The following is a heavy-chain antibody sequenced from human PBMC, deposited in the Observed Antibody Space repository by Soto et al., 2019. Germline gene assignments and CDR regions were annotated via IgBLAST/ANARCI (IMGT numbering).Heavy chain of an antibody. CDR2: INSNSGGT. J-gene: IGHJ4*02. Sequence: QVQLVQSGAEVKKPGASVKVSCKASGFTFTGYFMHWVRQAPGQGLEWMGWINSNSGGTHYAQQFQGRITMTRDTSISTAYMELSRLRSDDTAVYYCAILVGATSSDYWGQGTLVTVSS. V-gene: IGHV1-2*02. CDR1: GFTFTGYF. CDR3: AILVGATSSDY. D-gene: IGHD1-26*01.